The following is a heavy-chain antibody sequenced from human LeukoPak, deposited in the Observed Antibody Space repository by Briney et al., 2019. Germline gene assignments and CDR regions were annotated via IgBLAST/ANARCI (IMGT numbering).Heavy chain of an antibody. CDR1: GFTFRNYW. D-gene: IGHD6-6*01. V-gene: IGHV3-7*01. Sequence: PGGSLRLSCAASGFTFRNYWMTWVRQAPGKGLEWVANIKRDGSEKYYVDSVKGRFTISRDNAKNSLFPQMNSLRAEDTAVYYCARDVSDENGSASRIHLDSWGQGTLVSVSS. CDR3: ARDVSDENGSASRIHLDS. CDR2: IKRDGSEK. J-gene: IGHJ4*02.